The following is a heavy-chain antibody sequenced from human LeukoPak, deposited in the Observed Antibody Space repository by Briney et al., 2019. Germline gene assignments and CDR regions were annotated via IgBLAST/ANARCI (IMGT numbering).Heavy chain of an antibody. D-gene: IGHD4-17*01. CDR1: GYTFTSHY. V-gene: IGHV1-46*01. Sequence: ASVKVSCKASGYTFTSHYMHWVRQAPGQGLEWMGIINPSGGSTSYAQKFQGRVTMTRDTSTSTVYMELSSLRSEDTAVYYCARASSGGDYVWYFDYWGQGTLVTVSS. CDR3: ARASSGGDYVWYFDY. CDR2: INPSGGST. J-gene: IGHJ4*02.